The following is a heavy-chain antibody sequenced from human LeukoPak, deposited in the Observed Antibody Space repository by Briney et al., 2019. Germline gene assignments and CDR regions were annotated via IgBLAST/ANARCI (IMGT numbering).Heavy chain of an antibody. CDR2: IYTSGST. Sequence: PSETLSLTCNVSGGSISSYYWSWIRQPAGKGLEWIGRIYTSGSTNYNPSLKSRVTMSVDTSKNQFSLKLSSVTAADTAVYYCAREETVVVPAAPRLNWFDPWGQGTLVTVSS. J-gene: IGHJ5*02. CDR3: AREETVVVPAAPRLNWFDP. D-gene: IGHD2-2*01. CDR1: GGSISSYY. V-gene: IGHV4-4*07.